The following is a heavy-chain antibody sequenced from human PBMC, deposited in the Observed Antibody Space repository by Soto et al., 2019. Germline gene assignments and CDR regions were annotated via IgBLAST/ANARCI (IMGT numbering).Heavy chain of an antibody. D-gene: IGHD4-17*01. V-gene: IGHV1-69*12. J-gene: IGHJ6*02. Sequence: QVQLVQSGAEVKKPGSSVKVSCKASGGSLSNYGISRVRQAPGQGLEWMGGIIPVFGTANYAQKFQGRVTITADESTNIVYMDVTSLRSEDTAVYYCARGDATKIVVTTYYAMDVWGQGTTVTVSS. CDR2: IIPVFGTA. CDR1: GGSLSNYG. CDR3: ARGDATKIVVTTYYAMDV.